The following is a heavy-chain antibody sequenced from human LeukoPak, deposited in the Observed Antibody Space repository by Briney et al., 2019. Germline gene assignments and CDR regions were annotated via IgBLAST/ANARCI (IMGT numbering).Heavy chain of an antibody. D-gene: IGHD6-19*01. CDR1: GFTFSSYS. CDR3: ARGKRSSGHTGIFDY. V-gene: IGHV3-21*01. J-gene: IGHJ4*02. CDR2: ISSSSSYI. Sequence: KPGGSLRLSCAASGFTFSSYSMNWVRQAPGKGLEWVSSISSSSSYIYYADSVKGRFTISRDNAKNSLYLQMNSLRAEDTAVYYCARGKRSSGHTGIFDYWGQGTLVTVSS.